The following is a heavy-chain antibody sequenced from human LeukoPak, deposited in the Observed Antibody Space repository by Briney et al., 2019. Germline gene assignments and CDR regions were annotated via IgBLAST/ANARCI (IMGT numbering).Heavy chain of an antibody. CDR3: ATGTIYCSSCSDDY. J-gene: IGHJ4*02. CDR1: GYSLTELS. V-gene: IGHV1-24*01. CDR2: FDPEDGET. D-gene: IGHD2-2*01. Sequence: GASVKVSCKVSGYSLTELSMHWVRQAPGRGLEWMGGFDPEDGETPIFAQKFQGRVTMTEDTSTGTAYMELSSLRSEDTAVYYCATGTIYCSSCSDDYWGQGTLVTVSS.